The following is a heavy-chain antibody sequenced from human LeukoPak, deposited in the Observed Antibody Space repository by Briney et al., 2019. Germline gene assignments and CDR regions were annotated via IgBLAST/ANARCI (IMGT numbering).Heavy chain of an antibody. J-gene: IGHJ6*03. CDR1: GFTFSSYS. CDR3: ARANDNYYYYYMDV. D-gene: IGHD3-9*01. Sequence: GGSLRLSCAASGFTFSSYSMNWVRQAPGKGLEWVSSISTSSSYIYYADSVKGRFTISRDNAKNSLYLQMNNLRAEDTAVYYCARANDNYYYYYMDVWGKGTTVTISS. CDR2: ISTSSSYI. V-gene: IGHV3-21*01.